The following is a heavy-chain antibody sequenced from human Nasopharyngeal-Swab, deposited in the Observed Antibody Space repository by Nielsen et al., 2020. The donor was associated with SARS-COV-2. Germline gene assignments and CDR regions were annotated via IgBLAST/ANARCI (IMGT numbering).Heavy chain of an antibody. Sequence: SLRLSCAASGFIFSGSAMHWVRQASGKGLEWVGRIGDKDHNYATTYGSAVKGRFTISRDDSKNTAFLQMDSLKTEDTALYYCTTDYYFDYWGQGTLVTVSS. V-gene: IGHV3-73*01. CDR1: GFIFSGSA. CDR2: IGDKDHNYAT. J-gene: IGHJ4*02. CDR3: TTDYYFDY.